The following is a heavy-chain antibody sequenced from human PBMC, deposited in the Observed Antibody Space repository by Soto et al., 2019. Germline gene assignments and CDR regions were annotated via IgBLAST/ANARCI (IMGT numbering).Heavy chain of an antibody. CDR3: ARDYWRCDRYYYCMDV. CDR1: GYTFTGYY. CDR2: INPNSGGP. Sequence: ASVEVSCKXSGYTFTGYYIDWVRQAPGQRLEWMGYINPNSGGPNYAQKFQGRVTMTRDTSISTAYMELSRLRSDDTAVYFCARDYWRCDRYYYCMDVWGQGTTVTVSS. J-gene: IGHJ6*02. D-gene: IGHD3-3*01. V-gene: IGHV1-2*02.